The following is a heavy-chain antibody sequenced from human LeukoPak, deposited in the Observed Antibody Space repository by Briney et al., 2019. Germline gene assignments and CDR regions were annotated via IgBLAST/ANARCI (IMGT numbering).Heavy chain of an antibody. CDR3: ARDGIVGATKHYYYYMDV. CDR1: GYTFTSYG. J-gene: IGHJ6*03. V-gene: IGHV1-18*01. CDR2: ISAYNGNT. D-gene: IGHD1-26*01. Sequence: ASVKVSCKASGYTFTSYGISWVRQAPGQGLEWMGWISAYNGNTNYAQKFQGRVTMTRDTSISTAYMELSRLRSDDTAVYYCARDGIVGATKHYYYYMDVWGKGTTVTVSS.